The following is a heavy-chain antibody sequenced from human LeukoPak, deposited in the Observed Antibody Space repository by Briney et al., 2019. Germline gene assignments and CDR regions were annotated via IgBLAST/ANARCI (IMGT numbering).Heavy chain of an antibody. CDR3: WTLGWSSPVKPVDY. V-gene: IGHV3-30*03. D-gene: IGHD6-19*01. Sequence: GRSLRLSCAASGFTFSSYGMHWVRQAPGKGLEWVAVISYDGSNKYYADSVKGRFTISRDNSKNTLYPQMNSLRAEDTAVYYCWTLGWSSPVKPVDYWGQGTLVTVSS. CDR2: ISYDGSNK. J-gene: IGHJ4*02. CDR1: GFTFSSYG.